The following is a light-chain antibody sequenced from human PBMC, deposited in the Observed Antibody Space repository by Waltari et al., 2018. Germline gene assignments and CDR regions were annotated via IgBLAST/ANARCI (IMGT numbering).Light chain of an antibody. CDR1: SSDVGGYNY. CDR3: CSYAGTYTSYMF. J-gene: IGLJ2*01. V-gene: IGLV2-11*01. CDR2: DVN. Sequence: QSALTQPRSVSGSPGQSVTISCTGTSSDVGGYNYVSWYQQHPYKAPKLMIYDVNKWPSGVPDRFSGSKSGNTASLTISGLQAEDEADYYCCSYAGTYTSYMFFGGGTKLTVL.